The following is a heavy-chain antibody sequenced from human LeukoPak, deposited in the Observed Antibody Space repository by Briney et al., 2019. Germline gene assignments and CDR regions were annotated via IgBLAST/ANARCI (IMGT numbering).Heavy chain of an antibody. CDR3: ARLIAARTIDY. D-gene: IGHD6-6*01. V-gene: IGHV4-59*01. Sequence: SETLSLTCTVSGGSISSYYWSWIRQPPGKGLEWIGYIYYSGSTNYNPSLKSRVTISVDTSKNQFPLKLSSVTAADTAVYYCARLIAARTIDYWGQGTLVTVSS. CDR2: IYYSGST. J-gene: IGHJ4*02. CDR1: GGSISSYY.